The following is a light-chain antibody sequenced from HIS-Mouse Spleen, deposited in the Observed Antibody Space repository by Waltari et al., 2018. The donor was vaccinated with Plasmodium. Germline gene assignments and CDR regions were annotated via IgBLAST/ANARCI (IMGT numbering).Light chain of an antibody. V-gene: IGKV1-8*01. CDR1: QGISGY. CDR2: AAS. J-gene: IGKJ4*01. CDR3: QQYYSYPLT. Sequence: AIRMTQSPSSFSASTGDRVPITCRASQGISGYLAWYQQKPGKAHKLLIYAASTLQSGVPSRFSGSGSGTDFTLTISCLQSEDFATYYCQQYYSYPLTFGGGTKVEIK.